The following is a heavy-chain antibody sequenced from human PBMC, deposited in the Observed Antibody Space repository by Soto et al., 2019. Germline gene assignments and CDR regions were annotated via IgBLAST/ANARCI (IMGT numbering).Heavy chain of an antibody. J-gene: IGHJ3*01. CDR1: GLTVSGKKY. CDR3: ATWHEREHAYDV. CDR2: LYDVDGS. Sequence: DVQLVESGGGLTQPGASLRLSCAASGLTVSGKKYVAWVRQAPGKGLEWVSALYDVDGSFYADSVKGRFTTSSDSSKTTVYLQMNGLRPDDTAVYYCATWHEREHAYDVWGQGTTVTVSS. D-gene: IGHD1-1*01. V-gene: IGHV3-53*01.